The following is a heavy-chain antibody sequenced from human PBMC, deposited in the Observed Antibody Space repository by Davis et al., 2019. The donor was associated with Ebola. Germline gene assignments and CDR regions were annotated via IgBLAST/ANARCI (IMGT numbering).Heavy chain of an antibody. V-gene: IGHV3-15*01. D-gene: IGHD4-17*01. Sequence: GESLKISCAASGFTFTNAWLTWVRQTPGKGLEWVGRIKSETHGGATVYAAPVKGRFTISRDDSKDTLYLDMNSLTTEDPAVNYCALWGPLNGDYVFDYWGQGTLVTVSS. CDR3: ALWGPLNGDYVFDY. J-gene: IGHJ4*02. CDR1: GFTFTNAW. CDR2: IKSETHGGAT.